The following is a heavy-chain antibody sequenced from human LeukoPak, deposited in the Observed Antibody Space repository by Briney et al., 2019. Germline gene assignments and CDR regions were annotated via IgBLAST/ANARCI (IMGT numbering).Heavy chain of an antibody. CDR3: ATDMMNGTTWRDY. J-gene: IGHJ4*02. Sequence: ASQKVSCTRSGYTLSELSIYWGRQTPGNGREWMGGFAVKQDTTLYHQKFGGRVTMTENPSSATAPLKMNSLTFDDTAVYSCATDMMNGTTWRDYWGQGTLVLVSS. D-gene: IGHD1-1*01. CDR1: GYTLSELS. CDR2: FAVKQDTT. V-gene: IGHV1-24*01.